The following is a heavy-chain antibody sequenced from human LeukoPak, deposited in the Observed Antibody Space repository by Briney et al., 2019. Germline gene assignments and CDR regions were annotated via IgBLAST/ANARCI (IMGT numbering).Heavy chain of an antibody. D-gene: IGHD4-17*01. CDR3: ARGPRGDYTLDY. V-gene: IGHV4-34*01. J-gene: IGHJ4*02. Sequence: SETLSLTCAVYGGSFSGYYWSWIRQPPGKGLEWIGEINHSGSTNYNPSLKSRVTISVDTSKNQFSLKLSSVTAADTAVYYCARGPRGDYTLDYWGQGTLVTVSS. CDR1: GGSFSGYY. CDR2: INHSGST.